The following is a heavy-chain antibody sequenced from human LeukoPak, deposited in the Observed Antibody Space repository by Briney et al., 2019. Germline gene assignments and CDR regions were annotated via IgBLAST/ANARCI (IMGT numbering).Heavy chain of an antibody. D-gene: IGHD3-10*01. CDR3: AREAGLTMVRGTFDY. Sequence: GGSLRLSCAASGFTFSSYEMNWVRQAPGKGLEWVSYFSSSGRTMYYADSVKGRFTFSRKNATNTQYLQMNSLGAAAKAVYYCAREAGLTMVRGTFDYGGEGTLVTVSA. V-gene: IGHV3-48*03. CDR2: FSSSGRTM. J-gene: IGHJ4*02. CDR1: GFTFSSYE.